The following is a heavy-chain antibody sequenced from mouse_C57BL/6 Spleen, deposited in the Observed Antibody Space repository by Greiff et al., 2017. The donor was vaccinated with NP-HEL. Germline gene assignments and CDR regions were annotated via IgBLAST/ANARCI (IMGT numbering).Heavy chain of an antibody. CDR3: ASRPITTVVAPYYFDY. V-gene: IGHV1-64*01. Sequence: QVQLQQPGAELVKPGASVKLSCKASGYTFTSYWMHWVKQRPGQGLEWIGMIHPNSGSTNYNEKFKSKATLTVDKSSSTAYMQLSSLTSEDSAVYYCASRPITTVVAPYYFDYWGQGTTLTVSS. D-gene: IGHD1-1*01. J-gene: IGHJ2*01. CDR1: GYTFTSYW. CDR2: IHPNSGST.